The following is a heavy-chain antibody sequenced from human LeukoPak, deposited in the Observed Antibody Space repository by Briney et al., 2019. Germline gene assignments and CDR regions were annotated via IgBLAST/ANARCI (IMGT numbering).Heavy chain of an antibody. D-gene: IGHD1-1*01. CDR1: GFTFSNAW. J-gene: IGHJ4*02. V-gene: IGHV3-15*01. Sequence: PGGSLRLSCAASGFTFSNAWMSWVRQAPGKGLKWVGRIKRKTDGGTTDYAAPVKGRFTISRDDSKNTLYLQMNSLNTEDTAVYYCTTAHTTGTRSSYWGQGTLVTVSS. CDR3: TTAHTTGTRSSY. CDR2: IKRKTDGGTT.